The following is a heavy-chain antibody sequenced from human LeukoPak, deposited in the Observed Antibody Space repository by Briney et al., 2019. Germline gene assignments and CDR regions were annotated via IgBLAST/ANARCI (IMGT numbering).Heavy chain of an antibody. J-gene: IGHJ4*02. V-gene: IGHV4-59*11. CDR3: ARVCRDGCNCAHAVDY. CDR1: GGSISSHY. D-gene: IGHD5-24*01. Sequence: SETLSLTCTVSGGSISSHYWSWIRQPPGKGLEWIGYIYYSGSTNYNPSLKSRVTISVDTSKNQFSLKLSSVTAADTAVYYCARVCRDGCNCAHAVDYWGQGTLVTVSS. CDR2: IYYSGST.